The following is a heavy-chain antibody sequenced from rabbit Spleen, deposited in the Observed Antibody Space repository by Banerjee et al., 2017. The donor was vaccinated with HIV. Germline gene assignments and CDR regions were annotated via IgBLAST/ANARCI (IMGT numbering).Heavy chain of an antibody. J-gene: IGHJ6*01. CDR3: ARDTSSSFSSYGMDL. CDR1: GFTLSSYY. V-gene: IGHV1S7*01. CDR2: IDPLFGIT. Sequence: QLKESVGGLVQPGGSLKLSCKASGFTLSSYYMNWVRQAPGKGLEWIGYIDPLFGITYYANWVNGRFSISRENAQNTVFLQMTSLTAADTATYFCARDTSSSFSSYGMDLWGPGTLVTVS. D-gene: IGHD1-1*01.